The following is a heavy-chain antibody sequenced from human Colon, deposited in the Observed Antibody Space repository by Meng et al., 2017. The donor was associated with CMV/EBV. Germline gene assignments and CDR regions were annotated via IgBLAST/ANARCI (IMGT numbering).Heavy chain of an antibody. D-gene: IGHD1-1*01. CDR1: GFTFSRYS. CDR3: ARDRLEGDYSGPGY. Sequence: GESLKISCAASGFTFSRYSMDWLRQAPGKGLEWVSSISREGTSIYYSNSVRGRFTISRDDAENSLYLQMNSLRADDTAFYYCARDRLEGDYSGPGYWGQGTLVTVSS. V-gene: IGHV3-21*01. J-gene: IGHJ4*02. CDR2: ISREGTSI.